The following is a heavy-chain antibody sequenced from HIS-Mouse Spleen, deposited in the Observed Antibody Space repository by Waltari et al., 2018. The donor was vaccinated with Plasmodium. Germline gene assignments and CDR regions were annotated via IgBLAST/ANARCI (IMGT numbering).Heavy chain of an antibody. CDR1: GGSFVGYY. V-gene: IGHV4-34*01. CDR3: ARGQLGIDAFDI. D-gene: IGHD7-27*01. CDR2: INHSGST. Sequence: QVQLQQWGAGLLKPPETLSLPCAVYGGSFVGYYWRWIRQPPGKGLEWIGEINHSGSTNYNPSLKSRVTISVDTSKNQFSLKLSSVTAADTAVYYCARGQLGIDAFDIWGQGTMVTVSS. J-gene: IGHJ3*02.